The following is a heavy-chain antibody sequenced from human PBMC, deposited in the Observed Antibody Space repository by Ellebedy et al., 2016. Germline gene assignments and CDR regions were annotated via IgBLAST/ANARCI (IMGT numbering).Heavy chain of an antibody. CDR2: IIPILGIA. D-gene: IGHD3-10*01. CDR1: GGTFSSYA. J-gene: IGHJ3*02. V-gene: IGHV1-69*04. Sequence: ASVKVSCKASGGTFSSYAISWVRQAPGQGLEWMGRIIPILGIANYAQKFQGRVTITADKSTSTAYMELSSLRSEDTAVYYCAREVVVRGVVNAFDIWGQGTMVTVSS. CDR3: AREVVVRGVVNAFDI.